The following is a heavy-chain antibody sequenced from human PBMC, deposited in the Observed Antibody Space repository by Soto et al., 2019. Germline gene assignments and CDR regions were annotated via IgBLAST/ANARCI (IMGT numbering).Heavy chain of an antibody. CDR3: AKDIGRSSGYYYGAFDI. CDR1: GFTFDDYA. J-gene: IGHJ3*02. Sequence: GGSLRLSCAASGFTFDDYAVHWVRQAPGKGLEWVSGISWNSGSIGYADSVKGRFTISRDNAKNSLYLQMNSLRAEDTALYYCAKDIGRSSGYYYGAFDIWGQGTMVTVSS. CDR2: ISWNSGSI. D-gene: IGHD3-22*01. V-gene: IGHV3-9*01.